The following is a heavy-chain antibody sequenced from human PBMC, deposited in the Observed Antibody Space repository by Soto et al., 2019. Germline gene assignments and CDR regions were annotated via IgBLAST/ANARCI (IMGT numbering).Heavy chain of an antibody. Sequence: QVQLVESGGGVVQPGKSLRLSCAASGFTFSSYGMHWVRQAPGKGLEWVAVISYDGSNKYYADSVKGRFTISRDNSKKTLYLQMNSLRAEHTAVYYCAKDNCISTSCYRLYNWFDPWGQGTLVTVSS. CDR1: GFTFSSYG. D-gene: IGHD2-2*01. J-gene: IGHJ5*02. V-gene: IGHV3-30*18. CDR2: ISYDGSNK. CDR3: AKDNCISTSCYRLYNWFDP.